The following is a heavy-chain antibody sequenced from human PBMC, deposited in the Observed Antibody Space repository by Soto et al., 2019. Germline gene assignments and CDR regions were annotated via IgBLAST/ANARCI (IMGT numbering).Heavy chain of an antibody. CDR2: INRNGRNK. J-gene: IGHJ4*02. CDR3: ARRRRTDMDDIVLMHDFDF. V-gene: IGHV3-11*01. CDR1: GFTFSDYY. Sequence: QVHLVESGGGLVKPGGSLRLSCVASGFTFSDYYMSWIRQAPGRGLEWLSYINRNGRNKDYADSVRGRFTISRDNAKTSLFLEMNRLSVEDTAVYYCARRRRTDMDDIVLMHDFDFWGQGTLVTVSS. D-gene: IGHD2-8*01.